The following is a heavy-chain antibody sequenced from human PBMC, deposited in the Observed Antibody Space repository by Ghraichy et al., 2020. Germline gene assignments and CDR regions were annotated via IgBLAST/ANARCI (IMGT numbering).Heavy chain of an antibody. D-gene: IGHD3-3*01. CDR3: AREWDYDFWSGYPGYFDL. V-gene: IGHV4-34*01. CDR1: GGSFSGYY. J-gene: IGHJ2*01. CDR2: INHSGST. Sequence: LSLTCAVYGGSFSGYYWSWIRQPPGKGLEWIGEINHSGSTNYNPSLKSRVTISVDTSKNQFSLKLSSVTAADTAVYYCAREWDYDFWSGYPGYFDLWGRGTLVTVSS.